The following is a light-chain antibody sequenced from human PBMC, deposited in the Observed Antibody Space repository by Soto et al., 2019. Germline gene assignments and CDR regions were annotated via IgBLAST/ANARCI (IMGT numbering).Light chain of an antibody. CDR3: MQSTRFPPGLT. CDR1: QSLVYSDGNTY. Sequence: DVVMTQSPLSLPVTLGQPASISCRSSQSLVYSDGNTYLNWFQQRPGQSPRRLIYKVSNRDSGVPDRFSGSKSGTDITLKLSRVEAEDVGVYSCMQSTRFPPGLTFCPGTKVDIK. CDR2: KVS. J-gene: IGKJ3*01. V-gene: IGKV2-30*01.